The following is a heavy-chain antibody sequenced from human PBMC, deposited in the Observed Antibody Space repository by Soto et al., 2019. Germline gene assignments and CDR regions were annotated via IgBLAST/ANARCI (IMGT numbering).Heavy chain of an antibody. V-gene: IGHV3-74*01. Sequence: GGALRLSCAASGCTFRSYWMHWGRQAPGKGLAWVARISSDGSSTSYADSVRGRFTISRDNAKNTLYLQMNSLRAEDTAVYYCALKHSSSWAYFYYYMDVWGKGTTVSVSS. J-gene: IGHJ6*03. CDR1: GCTFRSYW. CDR2: ISSDGSST. CDR3: ALKHSSSWAYFYYYMDV. D-gene: IGHD6-13*01.